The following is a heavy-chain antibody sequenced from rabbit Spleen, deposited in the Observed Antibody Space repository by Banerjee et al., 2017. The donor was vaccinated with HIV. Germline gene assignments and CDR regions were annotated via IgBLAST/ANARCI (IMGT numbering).Heavy chain of an antibody. CDR2: IYPTNGVS. CDR1: GVSFSSNSY. D-gene: IGHD6-1*01. J-gene: IGHJ4*01. CDR3: ASDIYGHGGFSL. V-gene: IGHV1S40*01. Sequence: QSLEESGGDLVKPGASLTLTCTASGVSFSSNSYMCWVRQAPGKGLEWIASIYPTNGVSYYANWAKGRFTISKTSSTTVTLQMTSLTAADTATYFCASDIYGHGGFSLWGQGTLVTVS.